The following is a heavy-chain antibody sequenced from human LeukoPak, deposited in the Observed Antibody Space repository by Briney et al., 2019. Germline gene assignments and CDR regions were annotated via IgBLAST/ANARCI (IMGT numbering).Heavy chain of an antibody. V-gene: IGHV4-59*08. CDR1: GASTSSRY. D-gene: IGHD3-22*01. CDR2: IYNGRNT. CDR3: ARLSGRYYYDSSGYYDPNWFDP. J-gene: IGHJ5*02. Sequence: SETLSLTCSASGASTSSRYWSWIRQSPGRTLEWIGHIYNGRNTKYNPSLTSRVTISVDTSKNQFSLKLSSVTAADTAVYYCARLSGRYYYDSSGYYDPNWFDPWGQGTLVTVSS.